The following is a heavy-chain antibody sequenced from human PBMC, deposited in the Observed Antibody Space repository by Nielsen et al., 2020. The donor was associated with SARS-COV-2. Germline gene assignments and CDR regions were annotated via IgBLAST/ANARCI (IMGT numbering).Heavy chain of an antibody. D-gene: IGHD3-16*02. Sequence: SETLSLTCTVSGGSISSGSYYWSWIRQPAGKGLEWIGRIYTSGSTNYNPSLKSRVTISVDTSKNQFSLKLSSVTAADTAVYCCAGTYDYVWGSYRYDAFDIWGQGTMVIVSS. CDR2: IYTSGST. V-gene: IGHV4-61*02. J-gene: IGHJ3*02. CDR1: GGSISSGSYY. CDR3: AGTYDYVWGSYRYDAFDI.